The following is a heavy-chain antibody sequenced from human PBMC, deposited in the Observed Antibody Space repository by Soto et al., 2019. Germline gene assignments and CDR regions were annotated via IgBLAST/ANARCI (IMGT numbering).Heavy chain of an antibody. J-gene: IGHJ4*02. CDR3: ARERVGSGYDPNLDY. V-gene: IGHV4-34*01. CDR2: INHSGST. CDR1: GGSFSGYY. Sequence: KPSETLSLTCADYGGSFSGYYWSWIRQPPGKGLEWIGEINHSGSTNYNPSLKSRVTISVDTSKNQFSLKLSSVTAADTAVYYCARERVGSGYDPNLDYWGQGTLVTVSS. D-gene: IGHD5-12*01.